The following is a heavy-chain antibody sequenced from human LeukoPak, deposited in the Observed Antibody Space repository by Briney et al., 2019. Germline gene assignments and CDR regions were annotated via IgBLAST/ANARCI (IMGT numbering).Heavy chain of an antibody. CDR3: ARRGFEVVVTPGSFDY. D-gene: IGHD3-22*01. V-gene: IGHV5-51*01. Sequence: GESLKISCKGFGYSFTSCWIGWVRQMPGKGLEWMGIVFPDDSNTRYSPSFQGRVTFSADKSISTAYLQWSSLKASDTAMYYCARRGFEVVVTPGSFDYWGQGTLVTVSS. J-gene: IGHJ4*02. CDR1: GYSFTSCW. CDR2: VFPDDSNT.